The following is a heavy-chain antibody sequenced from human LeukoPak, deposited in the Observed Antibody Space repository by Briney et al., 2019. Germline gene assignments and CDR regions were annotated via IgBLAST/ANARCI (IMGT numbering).Heavy chain of an antibody. D-gene: IGHD3-3*01. V-gene: IGHV4-34*01. CDR2: INHSGST. CDR3: ARSGPRYYDFWSGYPVSGMDV. J-gene: IGHJ6*02. Sequence: SETLSLTCAVYGGSFSGYYWSWIRQPPGKGLEWIGEINHSGSTNYNPSLKSRVTISVDTSKNQFSLKLSSVTAADTAVYYCARSGPRYYDFWSGYPVSGMDVWGQGTTVTVSS. CDR1: GGSFSGYY.